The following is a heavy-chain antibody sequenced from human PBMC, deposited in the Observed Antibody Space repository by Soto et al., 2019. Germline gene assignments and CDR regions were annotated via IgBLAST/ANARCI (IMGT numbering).Heavy chain of an antibody. D-gene: IGHD3-9*01. CDR2: ISCDGSDE. J-gene: IGHJ4*02. Sequence: QVQLVESGGGVVQPGRSLRLSCEASGFTFSSDGMHWVRQAPGKGLEWVAVISCDGSDEYYADSAKGRFTISRDNSKNTVFLQMNSLRPDDTALYYCANPKCADIPFYSWGQGTLVTVSS. CDR1: GFTFSSDG. V-gene: IGHV3-30*18. CDR3: ANPKCADIPFYS.